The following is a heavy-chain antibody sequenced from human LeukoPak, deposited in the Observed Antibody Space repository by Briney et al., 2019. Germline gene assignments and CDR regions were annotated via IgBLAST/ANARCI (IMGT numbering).Heavy chain of an antibody. V-gene: IGHV3-23*01. CDR3: AKARGYSSSSSFDY. Sequence: GGSLRLSCAASGFTFSNYAMSWVRQAPGKGLEWVSGIRDNGDSTYYADSVKGRFTISRDNSKNTVYLQMNSLSAEDTALYYCAKARGYSSSSSFDYWGQGTLVTVSS. J-gene: IGHJ4*02. CDR1: GFTFSNYA. CDR2: IRDNGDST. D-gene: IGHD6-13*01.